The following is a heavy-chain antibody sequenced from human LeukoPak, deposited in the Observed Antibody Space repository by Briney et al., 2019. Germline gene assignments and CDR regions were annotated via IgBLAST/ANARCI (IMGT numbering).Heavy chain of an antibody. V-gene: IGHV3-9*01. CDR2: ICWRSGSI. CDR3: ARGNTLKDDSFYRGMDV. Sequence: GRSLRLSCAASGFTFDYYAMFWVRRVPVRGREWVAGICWRSGSIGDADSVPGRFTISRDNATKSLPLQMSSLRPEDTAWYYCARGNTLKDDSFYRGMDVCGPGSTVIVSS. D-gene: IGHD1/OR15-1a*01. CDR1: GFTFDYYA. J-gene: IGHJ6*01.